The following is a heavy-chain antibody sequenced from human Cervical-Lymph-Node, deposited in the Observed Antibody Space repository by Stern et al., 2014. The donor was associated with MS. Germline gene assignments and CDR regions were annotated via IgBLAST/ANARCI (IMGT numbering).Heavy chain of an antibody. J-gene: IGHJ4*02. CDR3: ARGGAVTTSDYYLDY. V-gene: IGHV3-30*01. CDR2: ISYDGSAN. CDR1: GFTFSYHA. D-gene: IGHD4-17*01. Sequence: VQLVESGGGVVQPGRSLRLSCAASGFTFSYHAMHWVRQAPGKGLAWVALISYDGSANKAPDSEKGRFTISRDNSRNTLYLQMNSLRVDDTAVYYCARGGAVTTSDYYLDYWGQGILVTGSS.